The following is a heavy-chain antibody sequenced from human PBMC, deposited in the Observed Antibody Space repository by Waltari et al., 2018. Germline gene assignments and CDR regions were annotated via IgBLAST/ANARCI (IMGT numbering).Heavy chain of an antibody. J-gene: IGHJ4*02. Sequence: QVQLVESGGGVVQPGGSLRLSCAASAFTFCNDVMHWVRQAQGKGLEWVAFIREDGSDKNYVDSVKGRFTISRDNSKNTLYLQMNSLRVEDTAVYYCAKDRGGTAAGYLDYWGQGTLVTVSS. V-gene: IGHV3-30*02. D-gene: IGHD6-13*01. CDR1: AFTFCNDV. CDR3: AKDRGGTAAGYLDY. CDR2: IREDGSDK.